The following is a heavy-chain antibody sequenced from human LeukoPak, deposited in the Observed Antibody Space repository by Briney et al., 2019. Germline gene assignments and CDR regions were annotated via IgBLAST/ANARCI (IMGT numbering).Heavy chain of an antibody. J-gene: IGHJ4*02. CDR2: INHNSGTT. D-gene: IGHD1-1*01. CDR3: VRFKSKTTAGMPFDF. CDR1: GFTFSDYA. Sequence: QPGGSLRLSCTASGFTFSDYALSWVRQAPGKGLEWVSAINHNSGTTYYATSVMGRFTLSRDNSKNTLYLQMNSLRPEDTAVYYCVRFKSKTTAGMPFDFWGQGTLVTVSS. V-gene: IGHV3-23*01.